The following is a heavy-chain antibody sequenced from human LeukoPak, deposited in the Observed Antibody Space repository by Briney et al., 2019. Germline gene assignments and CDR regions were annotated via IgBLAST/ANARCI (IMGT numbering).Heavy chain of an antibody. V-gene: IGHV4-34*01. CDR2: INHSGST. J-gene: IGHJ4*02. D-gene: IGHD5-18*01. CDR3: ARGGRGYSYGLFDY. Sequence: SETLSLTCAVYGGSFSGYYWSWIRQPPGKGLEWIGEINHSGSTNYNPSLKSQVTISVDTSKNQFSLKLSPVTAADTAVYYCARGGRGYSYGLFDYWDQGTLVTVSS. CDR1: GGSFSGYY.